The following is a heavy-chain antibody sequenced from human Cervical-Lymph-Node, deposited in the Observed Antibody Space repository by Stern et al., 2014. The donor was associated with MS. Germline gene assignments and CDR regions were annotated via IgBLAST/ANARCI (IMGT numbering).Heavy chain of an antibody. D-gene: IGHD6-13*01. CDR2: IVVGSGNT. J-gene: IGHJ3*02. V-gene: IGHV1-58*01. Sequence: QLLESGPEVKKPGTSVKVSCKASGFTFTSSAVQWVRQARGQRQEGKGWIVVGSGNTSYAQKFQERVTITRDMSTSTAYMELSSLRSEDTAVYYCAAPPYSSSWFDDAFDIWGPGTMVTVSS. CDR1: GFTFTSSA. CDR3: AAPPYSSSWFDDAFDI.